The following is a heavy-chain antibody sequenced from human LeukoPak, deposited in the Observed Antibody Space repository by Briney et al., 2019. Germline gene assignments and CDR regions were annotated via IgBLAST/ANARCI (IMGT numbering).Heavy chain of an antibody. CDR3: ATAGKQQPNAYYYYYGMDV. Sequence: ASVKVSCKASGYTFTSYDINWVRQATGQGLEWMGWMNPNSGNTGYAQKFQGRVTMTRNTSISTAYMELSSLRSEDTAVYYCATAGKQQPNAYYYYYGMDVWGQGTTVTVSS. J-gene: IGHJ6*02. D-gene: IGHD6-13*01. CDR2: MNPNSGNT. V-gene: IGHV1-8*01. CDR1: GYTFTSYD.